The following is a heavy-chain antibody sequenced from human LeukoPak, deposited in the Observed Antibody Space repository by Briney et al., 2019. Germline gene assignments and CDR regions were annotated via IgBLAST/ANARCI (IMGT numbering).Heavy chain of an antibody. V-gene: IGHV3-48*03. J-gene: IGHJ3*02. D-gene: IGHD6-6*01. Sequence: GGPLRLSCAASEFTFTSYELNWVRQAPGKGLEWVSYISSSGNTISYADSVKGRFTISRDNAKNSLYLQVISLRAEDTAVYYCARGPSIAARYDAFDIWGQGTMVTVSS. CDR2: ISSSGNTI. CDR1: EFTFTSYE. CDR3: ARGPSIAARYDAFDI.